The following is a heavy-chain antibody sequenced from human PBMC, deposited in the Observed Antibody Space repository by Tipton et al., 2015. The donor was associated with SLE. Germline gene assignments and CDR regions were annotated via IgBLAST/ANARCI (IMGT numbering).Heavy chain of an antibody. J-gene: IGHJ4*02. CDR3: ARSGVTTVTFFDY. Sequence: SLRLSCAASGFTFSSYAMHWVRQAPGKGLEWVAVISYDGSNKYYADSVKGRFTISRDNSKNTLYLQMNSLRAEDTAVYYCARSGVTTVTFFDYWGQGTLVTVSS. D-gene: IGHD4-11*01. CDR2: ISYDGSNK. CDR1: GFTFSSYA. V-gene: IGHV3-30*04.